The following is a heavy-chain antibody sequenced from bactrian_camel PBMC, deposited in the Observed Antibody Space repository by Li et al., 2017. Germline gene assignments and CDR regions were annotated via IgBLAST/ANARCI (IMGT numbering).Heavy chain of an antibody. D-gene: IGHD1*01. Sequence: HVQLVESGGGSVQAGGSLRLSRLASGATDSRICMGWFRQAPGKERESVAVIDTEGTTSFKDSVKGRFTIHKDNAKNSLSLEMNSLKPEDTAMYYCAADPGPLSDGLGRIVATSPDHWGQGTQVTVS. V-gene: IGHV3S53*01. CDR2: IDTEGTT. CDR3: AADPGPLSDGLGRIVATSPDH. CDR1: GATDSRIC. J-gene: IGHJ4*01.